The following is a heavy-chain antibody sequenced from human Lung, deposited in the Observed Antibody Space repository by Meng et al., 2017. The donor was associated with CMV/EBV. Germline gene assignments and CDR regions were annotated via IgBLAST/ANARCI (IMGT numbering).Heavy chain of an antibody. J-gene: IGHJ6*02. V-gene: IGHV1-18*01. Sequence: ASVKVSCKASGYTFISYGISWVRQAPGQGLEWMGWISDYNGRTNYAQKFQGRVTMTTDTSTNTAYTELRSLRSDDTAVYFCARGGYSDYDVRGSDYYDGMAVWGQGTTVTVSS. CDR3: ARGGYSDYDVRGSDYYDGMAV. D-gene: IGHD5-12*01. CDR2: ISDYNGRT. CDR1: GYTFISYG.